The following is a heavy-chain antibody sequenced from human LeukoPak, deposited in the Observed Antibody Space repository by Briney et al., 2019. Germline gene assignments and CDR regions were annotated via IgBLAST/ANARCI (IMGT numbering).Heavy chain of an antibody. CDR2: INWIGGST. CDR3: ARDLGYKDYVSAFDI. Sequence: PGGSLRLSCAASGFTFGDYGMSWVRQVPGKGLEWVSGINWIGGSTGHADSVKGRFTISRDNAKNSLYLQMNSLRAEDTALYYCARDLGYKDYVSAFDIWGRGTMVTVSS. J-gene: IGHJ3*02. D-gene: IGHD5-24*01. V-gene: IGHV3-20*04. CDR1: GFTFGDYG.